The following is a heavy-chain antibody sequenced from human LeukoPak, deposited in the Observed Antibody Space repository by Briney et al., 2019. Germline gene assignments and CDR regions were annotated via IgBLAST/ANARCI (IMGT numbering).Heavy chain of an antibody. CDR2: IIPIFGTA. Sequence: SVKVSCKASGYTFTSYGISWVRQAPGQGLEWMGGIIPIFGTANYAQKFQGRVTITADESTSTAYMELSSLRSEDTAVYYCARDRGDYDYVWGSYRPTAFDYWGQGTLVTVSS. CDR3: ARDRGDYDYVWGSYRPTAFDY. J-gene: IGHJ4*02. D-gene: IGHD3-16*02. V-gene: IGHV1-69*13. CDR1: GYTFTSYG.